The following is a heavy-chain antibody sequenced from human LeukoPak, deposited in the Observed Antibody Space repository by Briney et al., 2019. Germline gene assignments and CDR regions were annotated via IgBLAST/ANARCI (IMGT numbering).Heavy chain of an antibody. Sequence: ASVKVSCKASGYSFTSYGFNWVRQAPGQGLEWMGWMSAYNGKTNYAHSLQGRVTVTADTSTSTAYMELNSLTSEDTAVYYCARVSDDSGWNFDYWGQGTLVTVSS. CDR2: MSAYNGKT. CDR3: ARVSDDSGWNFDY. J-gene: IGHJ4*02. D-gene: IGHD6-19*01. V-gene: IGHV1-18*01. CDR1: GYSFTSYG.